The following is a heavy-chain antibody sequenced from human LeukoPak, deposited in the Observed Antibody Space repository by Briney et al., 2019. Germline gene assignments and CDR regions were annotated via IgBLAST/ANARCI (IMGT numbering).Heavy chain of an antibody. CDR2: IRSKAYGGTT. J-gene: IGHJ6*03. Sequence: PGGSLRLSCIASGFSFGDYAMSWVRQAPGKGLEWVGFIRSKAYGGTTEYAASVKGRFTISRDDLKETLYLQMNSLKTEDTAVYYCTTGYSNYLRYYYYFYMDVWGKGTTVTVSS. CDR3: TTGYSNYLRYYYYFYMDV. V-gene: IGHV3-49*04. CDR1: GFSFGDYA. D-gene: IGHD4-11*01.